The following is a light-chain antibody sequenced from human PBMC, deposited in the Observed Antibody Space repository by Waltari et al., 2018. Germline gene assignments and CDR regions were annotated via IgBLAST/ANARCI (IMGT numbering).Light chain of an antibody. V-gene: IGLV2-14*01. Sequence: QSALTQPASVSGSPGQSITISCTGTSSDVGAYNLVPWYQQHPGKAPKLMLYEVSNRPSGVSNRFSGSKSGNTASLTISGLQTEDEADYYCSSYTTTWVFGGGTKLTVL. CDR2: EVS. J-gene: IGLJ3*02. CDR1: SSDVGAYNL. CDR3: SSYTTTWV.